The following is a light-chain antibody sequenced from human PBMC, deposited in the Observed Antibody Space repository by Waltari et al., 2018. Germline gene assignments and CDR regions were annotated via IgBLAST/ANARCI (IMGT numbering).Light chain of an antibody. CDR2: AAS. J-gene: IGKJ5*01. V-gene: IGKV1-39*01. CDR3: QQSYSTPPIT. CDR1: QSISSY. Sequence: DIQMTQSPSSLSASVGDRVTITCRASQSISSYLNWYQQKPGKAPKLLIYAASSLQSGVPSRFGGRGAGTDFTLTISSLQPEDFATYYCQQSYSTPPITFGQGTRLEIK.